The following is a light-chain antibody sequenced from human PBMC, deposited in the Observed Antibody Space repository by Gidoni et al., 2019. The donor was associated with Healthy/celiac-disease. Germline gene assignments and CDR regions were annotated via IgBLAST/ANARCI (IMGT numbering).Light chain of an antibody. CDR1: QRISSY. Sequence: DIQMTQSPSSLSASVGDRVTITCRASQRISSYLNWYQQKPGKAPKLLIYAASSLQIGVTSRFSGSGSGTDFTLTISSLQPEDFATYYCQQSYSTPLTFGGGTKVEIK. J-gene: IGKJ4*01. CDR3: QQSYSTPLT. V-gene: IGKV1-39*01. CDR2: AAS.